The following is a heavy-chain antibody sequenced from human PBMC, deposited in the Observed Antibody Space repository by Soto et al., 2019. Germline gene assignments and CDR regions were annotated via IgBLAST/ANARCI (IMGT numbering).Heavy chain of an antibody. CDR3: ARGLESNWFDP. Sequence: SETLSLTCSVSGASISIGTDYWGWIRQPPGKGLEWIGNIHYSGSTYYNPSLKSRVNISVDTSKNQFSLKLSSVTAADTAMYYCARGLESNWFDPWGQGTLVT. CDR1: GASISIGTDY. CDR2: IHYSGST. V-gene: IGHV4-39*01. J-gene: IGHJ5*02. D-gene: IGHD3-3*01.